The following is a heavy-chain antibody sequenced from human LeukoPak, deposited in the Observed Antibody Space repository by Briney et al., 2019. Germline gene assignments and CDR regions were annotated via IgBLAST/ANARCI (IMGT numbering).Heavy chain of an antibody. CDR3: ARMPVVPAATTKIYNWFDP. CDR2: ISAYNGNT. V-gene: IGHV1-18*01. Sequence: ASVKVSCKASGYTFTSYGISWVLQAPGQGLEWMGWISAYNGNTNYAQKLQGRVTMTTDTSTSTAYMELRSLRSDDTAVYYCARMPVVPAATTKIYNWFDPWRQGTLVTVSP. J-gene: IGHJ5*02. CDR1: GYTFTSYG. D-gene: IGHD2-2*01.